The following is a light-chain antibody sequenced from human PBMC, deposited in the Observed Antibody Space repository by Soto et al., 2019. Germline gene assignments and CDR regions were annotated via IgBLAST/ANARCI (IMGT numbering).Light chain of an antibody. CDR2: KAS. CDR1: QTISSW. CDR3: QHYNSYSEA. Sequence: IHLTKSAATLCRPGGEIVTVTFRASQTISSWLALYQQKPGKAPKLLIYKASTLKSGVPSRFSGSGSGTEFTLTISSLQPEYFATYYCQHYNSYSEAFGQGTKVDIK. V-gene: IGKV1-5*03. J-gene: IGKJ1*01.